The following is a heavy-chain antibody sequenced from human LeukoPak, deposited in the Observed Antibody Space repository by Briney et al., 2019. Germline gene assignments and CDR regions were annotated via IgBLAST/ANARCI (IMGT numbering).Heavy chain of an antibody. Sequence: ASVKVSCKVSGYTLTELSMHWVRQAPGKGLEWMGGFDPEDGETIYAQKFQGRVTMTEDTSTDTAYMELSSLRSEDTAVYYCATGSTSPTPYYYYMDVWGKGTTVTVSS. D-gene: IGHD2-2*01. CDR2: FDPEDGET. V-gene: IGHV1-24*01. CDR3: ATGSTSPTPYYYYMDV. J-gene: IGHJ6*03. CDR1: GYTLTELS.